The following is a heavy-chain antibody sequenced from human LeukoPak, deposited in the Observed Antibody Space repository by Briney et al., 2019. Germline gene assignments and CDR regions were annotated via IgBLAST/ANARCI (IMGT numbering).Heavy chain of an antibody. CDR3: ASQFIAAADQLFDY. J-gene: IGHJ4*02. V-gene: IGHV4-39*01. CDR1: GGSISSSSYY. Sequence: SETLSLTCTVSGGSISSSSYYWGWLPQPPGKGLEWSVSIYYSGRTYYNPSLKSRVTVSVDTSKSQLFLKLSSVTAADTAVYYCASQFIAAADQLFDYWGQGTLVTVSS. CDR2: IYYSGRT. D-gene: IGHD6-13*01.